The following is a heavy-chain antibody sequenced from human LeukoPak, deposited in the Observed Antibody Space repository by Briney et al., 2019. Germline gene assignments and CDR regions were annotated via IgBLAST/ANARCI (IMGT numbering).Heavy chain of an antibody. J-gene: IGHJ6*02. D-gene: IGHD2-15*01. Sequence: SGGSLRLSCAASGFTVSSNYMSWVRQAPGKGLEWVAVIWYDGSNKYYADSVKGRFTISRDNSKNTLYLQMNSLRAEDTAVYYCARSRSCSGGSCLLALYYYYYYGMDVWGQGTTVTVSS. CDR3: ARSRSCSGGSCLLALYYYYYYGMDV. V-gene: IGHV3-33*08. CDR1: GFTVSSNY. CDR2: IWYDGSNK.